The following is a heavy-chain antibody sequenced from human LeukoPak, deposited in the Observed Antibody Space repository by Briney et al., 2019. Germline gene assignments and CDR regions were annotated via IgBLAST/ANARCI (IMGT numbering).Heavy chain of an antibody. CDR3: ARSPYDFWSGYYDDY. J-gene: IGHJ4*02. Sequence: ASVKDSCKASGYTFTSYAMNWVRQAPGQGLEWMGWINTNTGNPTYAQGFTGRFVFSLDTSVSTAYLQISSLKAEDTAVYYCARSPYDFWSGYYDDYWGQGTLVTVSS. CDR1: GYTFTSYA. V-gene: IGHV7-4-1*02. D-gene: IGHD3-3*01. CDR2: INTNTGNP.